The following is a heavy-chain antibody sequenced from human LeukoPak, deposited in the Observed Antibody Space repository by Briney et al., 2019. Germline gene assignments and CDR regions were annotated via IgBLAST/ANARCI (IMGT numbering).Heavy chain of an antibody. CDR3: AKIGSRRDGYNSAY. Sequence: GGSLRLSCAASGFTFSSYAMHWVRQAPGKGLEWVAVISYDGSNKYYADSVKGRFTISRDNSKNTLYLQMNSLRAEATAVYYCAKIGSRRDGYNSAYWGQGTLVTVSS. D-gene: IGHD5-24*01. CDR1: GFTFSSYA. CDR2: ISYDGSNK. J-gene: IGHJ4*02. V-gene: IGHV3-30-3*02.